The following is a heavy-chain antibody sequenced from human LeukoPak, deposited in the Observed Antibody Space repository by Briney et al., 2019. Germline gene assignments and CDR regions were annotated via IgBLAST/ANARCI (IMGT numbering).Heavy chain of an antibody. J-gene: IGHJ4*02. CDR1: GYSFTSYW. CDR2: IYPGDSDT. CDR3: ARHHTYYYDSSGYYYLDY. Sequence: GESLKISCKGSGYSFTSYWIDWVRQMPGKGLEWMGSIYPGDSDTRYSPSFQGQVTISADKSISTAYLQWSSLKASDTAMYYCARHHTYYYDSSGYYYLDYWGQGTLVTVSS. V-gene: IGHV5-51*01. D-gene: IGHD3-22*01.